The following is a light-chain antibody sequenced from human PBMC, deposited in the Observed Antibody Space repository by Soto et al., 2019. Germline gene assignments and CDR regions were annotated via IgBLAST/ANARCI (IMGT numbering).Light chain of an antibody. CDR3: QQRSNWQFT. J-gene: IGKJ3*01. V-gene: IGKV3-11*01. Sequence: EIVLTQSPATLSLSPGERATLSCRASQSVGRYLAWYQQKPGQAPRLLIYEASYRATGTPARFGGSGSGTDFTLTISSLEPEDFAVYYCQQRSNWQFTFGPGTKVDIK. CDR1: QSVGRY. CDR2: EAS.